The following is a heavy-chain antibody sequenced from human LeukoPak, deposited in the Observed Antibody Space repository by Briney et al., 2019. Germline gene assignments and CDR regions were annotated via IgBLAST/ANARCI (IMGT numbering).Heavy chain of an antibody. CDR1: GGSFSGYY. D-gene: IGHD3-3*01. CDR2: INHSGST. J-gene: IGHJ4*02. V-gene: IGHV4-34*01. CDR3: AGAYYDFWSGNYFDY. Sequence: PSETLSLTCAVYGGSFSGYYWSWIRQPPGKGLEWIGEINHSGSTNYNPSLKSRVTISVDTSKNQFSLKLSSVTAADTAVYYCAGAYYDFWSGNYFDYWGQGTLVTVSS.